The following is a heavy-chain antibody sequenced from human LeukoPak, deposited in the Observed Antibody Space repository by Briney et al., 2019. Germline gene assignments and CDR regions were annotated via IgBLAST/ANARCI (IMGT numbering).Heavy chain of an antibody. Sequence: ASVKVSCKASGYTFTGYYMHWVRQAPGQGLEGMGWINTDGGGRNYEHKFQGRVTMTRETSISTAYMELSSMRSDDTDVYYCAREDYDFWSGSSGHYMDVWGKGTTVTVSS. D-gene: IGHD3-3*01. CDR2: INTDGGGR. CDR1: GYTFTGYY. J-gene: IGHJ6*03. CDR3: AREDYDFWSGSSGHYMDV. V-gene: IGHV1-2*02.